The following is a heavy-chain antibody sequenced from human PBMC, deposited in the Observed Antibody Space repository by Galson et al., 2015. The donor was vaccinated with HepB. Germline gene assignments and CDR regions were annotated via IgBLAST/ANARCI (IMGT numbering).Heavy chain of an antibody. V-gene: IGHV3-30*18. D-gene: IGHD2-2*02. CDR3: SKAQECSSTGCSTDY. CDR2: ISYDGSNK. CDR1: GFTFSSYG. Sequence: SLRLSCAASGFTFSSYGMHWVRQAPGKGLEWVAVISYDGSNKHYADSVKGRFTISRDNSKNTLYLQMNSLRAEDTAVYYCSKAQECSSTGCSTDYWGQGTLVTVSS. J-gene: IGHJ4*02.